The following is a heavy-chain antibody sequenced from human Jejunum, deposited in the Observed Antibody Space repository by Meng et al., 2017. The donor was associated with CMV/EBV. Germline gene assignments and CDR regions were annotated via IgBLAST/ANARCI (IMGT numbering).Heavy chain of an antibody. V-gene: IGHV3-9*01. CDR1: GFTFDDYA. CDR2: INWNSDYI. CDR3: VKGRYSGSSGYFDY. D-gene: IGHD1-26*01. Sequence: GFTFDDYAMRWVRQAPGKGLEWVSGINWNSDYIYYADSVKGRFTISRDNAKNSLYLQMNNLRAEDTALYYCVKGRYSGSSGYFDYWGQGTLVTVSS. J-gene: IGHJ4*02.